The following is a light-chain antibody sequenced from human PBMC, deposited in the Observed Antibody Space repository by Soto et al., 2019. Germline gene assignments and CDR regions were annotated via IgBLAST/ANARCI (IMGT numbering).Light chain of an antibody. J-gene: IGKJ5*01. CDR1: QSVAGSY. V-gene: IGKV3-20*01. Sequence: EIVLTQSPGTLSLSPGERATISCRASQSVAGSYLAWYQQKPGQAPRLLIYGASSRATGFPDRFSGSGSGTDFTLTISGLEPEDSSVYYCQQYGSSSEITFGQGTRLEIK. CDR3: QQYGSSSEIT. CDR2: GAS.